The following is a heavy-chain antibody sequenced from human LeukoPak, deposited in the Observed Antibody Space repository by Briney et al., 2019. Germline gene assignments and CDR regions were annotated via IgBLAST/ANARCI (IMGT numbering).Heavy chain of an antibody. CDR3: AKDRSPSGSYYEVDY. CDR2: IRYDGSNK. Sequence: PGGSLRLSCAASGFTFSSYGMHWVRQAPGKGLEWVAFIRYDGSNKYYAGSVKGRFTISRDNSKNTLYLQMNSLRAEDTAVYYCAKDRSPSGSYYEVDYWGQGTLVTVSS. CDR1: GFTFSSYG. J-gene: IGHJ4*02. D-gene: IGHD1-26*01. V-gene: IGHV3-30*02.